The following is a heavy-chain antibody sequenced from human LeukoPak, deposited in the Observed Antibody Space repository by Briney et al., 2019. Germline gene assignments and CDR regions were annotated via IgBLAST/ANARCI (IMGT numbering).Heavy chain of an antibody. Sequence: GGSLRLSCAASGFTFSGSAMHWVRQASGKGLEWVGRIRSKANSYATAYAASVKGRFTISRDDSKNTAYLQMNSLKTEDTAVYYCTRHIVGATTGVGKFDYWGQGTLVTVSS. CDR3: TRHIVGATTGVGKFDY. J-gene: IGHJ4*02. D-gene: IGHD1-26*01. CDR2: IRSKANSYAT. CDR1: GFTFSGSA. V-gene: IGHV3-73*01.